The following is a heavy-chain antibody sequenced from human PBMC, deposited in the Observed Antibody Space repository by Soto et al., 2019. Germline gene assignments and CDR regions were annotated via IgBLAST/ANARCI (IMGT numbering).Heavy chain of an antibody. Sequence: QLQLQASGPGLVKPSETLSLTCAVSGGSITSGNSQSWAWIRQPPGSALEWIGSISQTGATSYHPSLKSRVSVSLDKSKNQFYLNLNSVTAADTAIYYCARVRQGCSANNCYFDPWGQGTQVTISS. CDR3: ARVRQGCSANNCYFDP. CDR1: GGSITSGNSQS. CDR2: ISQTGAT. J-gene: IGHJ5*01. D-gene: IGHD1-1*01. V-gene: IGHV4-30-2*01.